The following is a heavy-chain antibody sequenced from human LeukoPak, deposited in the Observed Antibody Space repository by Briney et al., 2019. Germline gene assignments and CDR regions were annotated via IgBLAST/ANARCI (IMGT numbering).Heavy chain of an antibody. D-gene: IGHD6-19*01. J-gene: IGHJ4*02. Sequence: GGSLRLSCAASGFTFSSYSMNWVRQAPGKGLEWVSFISGDGRAIHYADSVKGRFTISADNARNSVFLQMNSLRAEDTAVYYCATSLSGWFGPSAYYCGQGTLVTVSS. V-gene: IGHV3-48*04. CDR3: ATSLSGWFGPSAYY. CDR1: GFTFSSYS. CDR2: ISGDGRAI.